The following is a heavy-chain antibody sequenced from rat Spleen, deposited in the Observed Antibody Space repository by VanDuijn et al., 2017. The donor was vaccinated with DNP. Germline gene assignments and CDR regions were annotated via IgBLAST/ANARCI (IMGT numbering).Heavy chain of an antibody. CDR2: ISTSGGST. V-gene: IGHV5-27*01. D-gene: IGHD1-5*01. Sequence: EVQLVESGGGLVQPGRSLKLSCAASGFTFSNYGMAWVRQAPKKGLEWVATISTSGGSTYYRDSVKGRFTISRDNAKSTLYLQMDSLRSEDTATYYCTTPIGTTQGYFDYWGQGVMVTVSS. CDR3: TTPIGTTQGYFDY. CDR1: GFTFSNYG. J-gene: IGHJ2*01.